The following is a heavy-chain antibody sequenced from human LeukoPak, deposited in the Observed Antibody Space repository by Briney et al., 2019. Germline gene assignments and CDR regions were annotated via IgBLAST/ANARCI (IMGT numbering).Heavy chain of an antibody. CDR1: GYTFTSYG. CDR2: ISAYNGNT. D-gene: IGHD3-10*01. J-gene: IGHJ4*02. CDR3: ARDLDVDYGSGSYYNSPFDY. Sequence: GASVKVSCKASGYTFTSYGISWVRQAPGQGLEWMGWISAYNGNTNYAQKLQGRVTMTTDTSTSTAYMELRSLRSDDTAVYYCARDLDVDYGSGSYYNSPFDYWGQGTLVTVSS. V-gene: IGHV1-18*01.